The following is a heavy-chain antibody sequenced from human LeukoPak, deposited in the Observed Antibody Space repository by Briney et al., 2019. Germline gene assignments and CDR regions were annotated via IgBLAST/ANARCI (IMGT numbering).Heavy chain of an antibody. CDR1: GGTFSSYA. V-gene: IGHV1-69*05. CDR3: ARAPVQDYGGNSGGFDP. Sequence: GASVKVPCKASGGTFSSYAISWVRQAPGQGLEWMGRIIPIFGTANYAQKFQGRVTITTDESTSTAYMELSSLRSEDTAVYYCARAPVQDYGGNSGGFDPWGQGTLVTVSS. J-gene: IGHJ5*02. D-gene: IGHD4-23*01. CDR2: IIPIFGTA.